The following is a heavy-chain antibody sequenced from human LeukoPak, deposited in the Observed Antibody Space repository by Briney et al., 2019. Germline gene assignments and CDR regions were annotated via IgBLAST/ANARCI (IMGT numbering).Heavy chain of an antibody. Sequence: SVKISCKASGGTFSSYAISWVRQAPGQGLEWMGGIIPIFGTANYAQKFQGRVTITADESTSTAYMELSSLRSEDTAVYHCARGRVPAATYNWFDPWGQGTLVTVSS. V-gene: IGHV1-69*01. J-gene: IGHJ5*02. CDR1: GGTFSSYA. CDR2: IIPIFGTA. D-gene: IGHD2-2*01. CDR3: ARGRVPAATYNWFDP.